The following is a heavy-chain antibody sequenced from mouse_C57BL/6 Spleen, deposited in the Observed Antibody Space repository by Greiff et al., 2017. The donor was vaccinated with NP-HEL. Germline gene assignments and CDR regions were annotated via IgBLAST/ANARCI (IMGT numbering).Heavy chain of an antibody. CDR2: IDPENGDT. V-gene: IGHV14-4*01. CDR1: GFNIKDDY. J-gene: IGHJ1*03. Sequence: EVQLQQSGAELVRPGASVKLSCTASGFNIKDDYMHWVKQRPEQGLEWIGWIDPENGDTEYASKFQGKATITADTSSNTPYLQLSSLTSEDTAVYYCTRRYFDVWGTGTTVTVSS. CDR3: TRRYFDV.